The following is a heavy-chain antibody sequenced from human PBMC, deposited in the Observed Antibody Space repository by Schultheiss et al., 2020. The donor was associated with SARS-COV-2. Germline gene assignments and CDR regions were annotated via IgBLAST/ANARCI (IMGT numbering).Heavy chain of an antibody. CDR3: AKDSYYYGSGSYF. V-gene: IGHV4-59*01. Sequence: SETLSLTCTVSGGSISSYYWSWIRQPPGKGLEWIGYTYYSGSTNYNPSLKSRVTISVDTSKNQFSLKLSSVTAADTAVYYCAKDSYYYGSGSYFWGQGTLVTVSS. CDR1: GGSISSYY. D-gene: IGHD3-10*01. CDR2: TYYSGST. J-gene: IGHJ4*02.